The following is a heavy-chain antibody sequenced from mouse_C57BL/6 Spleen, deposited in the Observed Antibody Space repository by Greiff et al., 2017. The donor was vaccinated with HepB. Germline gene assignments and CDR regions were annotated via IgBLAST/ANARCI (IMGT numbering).Heavy chain of an antibody. J-gene: IGHJ2*01. D-gene: IGHD2-2*01. CDR1: GYTFTSYW. CDR3: AIDLIYYGYEGY. CDR2: IHPSDSDT. Sequence: QVQLKQPGAELVKPGASVKVSCKASGYTFTSYWMHWVKQRPGQGLEWIGRIHPSDSDTNYNQKFKGKATLTVDKSSSTAYMQLSSLTSEDSAVYYCAIDLIYYGYEGYWGQGTTLTVSS. V-gene: IGHV1-74*01.